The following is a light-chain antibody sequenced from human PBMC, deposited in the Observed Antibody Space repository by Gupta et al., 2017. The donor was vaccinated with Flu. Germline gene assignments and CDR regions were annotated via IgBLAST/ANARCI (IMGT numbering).Light chain of an antibody. CDR1: QSVLYNSNNNDY. CDR2: WAS. V-gene: IGKV4-1*01. CDR3: QQYYSLPWT. J-gene: IGKJ1*01. Sequence: DIVMTQSPDSLAVSLAAIKCKSSQSVLYNSNNNDYLAWYQQKPGQSPRLVVYWASTRESGVPDRFSGTGSGTDFTLTISNVQAEDAATYYCQQYYSLPWTFGQGTKVEI.